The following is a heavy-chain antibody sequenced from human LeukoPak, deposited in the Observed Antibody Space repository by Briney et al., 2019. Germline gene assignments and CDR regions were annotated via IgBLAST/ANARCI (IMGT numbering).Heavy chain of an antibody. CDR3: ARVSSGWYPDY. CDR2: IIPIFGTA. J-gene: IGHJ4*02. D-gene: IGHD6-19*01. V-gene: IGHV1-69*06. CDR1: GGTFSSYA. Sequence: ASVNVSCKASGGTFSSYAISWVRQAPGQGLEWMGGIIPIFGTANYAQKFQGRVTITADKSTSTAYMELSSLRSEDTAVYYCARVSSGWYPDYWGQGTLVTVSS.